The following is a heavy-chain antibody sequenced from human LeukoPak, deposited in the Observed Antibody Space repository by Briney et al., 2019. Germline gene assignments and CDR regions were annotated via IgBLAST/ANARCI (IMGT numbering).Heavy chain of an antibody. D-gene: IGHD3-22*01. CDR2: INSDGSST. Sequence: GGSLRLSCAASGFAFSSYWMHWVRQAPGKGLVWVSNINSDGSSTNYADSVKGRFTISRDNAKNTRYLQMNSLRAEDTGVYYCALVMVIKGGNCWGRGTLVTVSS. J-gene: IGHJ4*02. CDR1: GFAFSSYW. CDR3: ALVMVIKGGNC. V-gene: IGHV3-74*01.